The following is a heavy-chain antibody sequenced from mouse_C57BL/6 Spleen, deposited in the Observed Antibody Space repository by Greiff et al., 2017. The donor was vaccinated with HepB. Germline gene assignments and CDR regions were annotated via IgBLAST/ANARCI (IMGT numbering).Heavy chain of an antibody. CDR3: AKKSGYYGTYFDY. D-gene: IGHD1-1*01. CDR1: GFSLTSYG. V-gene: IGHV2-5*01. Sequence: QVQLQQSGPGLVQPSQSLSITCTVSGFSLTSYGVHWVRQSPGKGLEWLGVIWRGGSTDYNAAFMSRLSITKDNSKSQVFFNMNSLQADDTAIYYCAKKSGYYGTYFDYWGQGTTLTVSS. CDR2: IWRGGST. J-gene: IGHJ2*01.